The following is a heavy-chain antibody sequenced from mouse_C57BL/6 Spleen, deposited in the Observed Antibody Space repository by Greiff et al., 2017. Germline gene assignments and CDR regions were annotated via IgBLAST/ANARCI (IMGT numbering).Heavy chain of an antibody. CDR3: ARDDSNGVAY. CDR1: GFTFSSYA. Sequence: EVHLVESGGGLVKPGGSLKLSCAASGFTFSSYAMSWVRQTPEKRLEWVATISDGGSYTYYPDNVKGRFTISRDNAKNNLYLQMSHLKSEDTAMYYCARDDSNGVAYWGQGTLVTVSA. CDR2: ISDGGSYT. D-gene: IGHD2-5*01. J-gene: IGHJ3*01. V-gene: IGHV5-4*01.